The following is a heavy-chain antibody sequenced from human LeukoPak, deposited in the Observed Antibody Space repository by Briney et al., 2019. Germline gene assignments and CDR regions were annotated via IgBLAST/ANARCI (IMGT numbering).Heavy chain of an antibody. Sequence: GGSLRLSCVGSGFTFSSYYMHWVRQAPDTGLEWVGVTSYDETTENYADSAQGRFTISRDNSKNTLFLQVSSLGAEDTAMYYCARGGGANYYGDYFDLWGQGTLVTVSS. V-gene: IGHV3-30*03. CDR2: TSYDETTE. D-gene: IGHD1-26*01. J-gene: IGHJ4*02. CDR3: ARGGGANYYGDYFDL. CDR1: GFTFSSYY.